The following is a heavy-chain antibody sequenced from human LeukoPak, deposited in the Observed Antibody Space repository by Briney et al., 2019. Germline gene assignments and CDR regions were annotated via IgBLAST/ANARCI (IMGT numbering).Heavy chain of an antibody. CDR1: GGSISSGNFY. CDR2: IYFSENT. Sequence: SETLSLTCIVSGGSISSGNFYWGWIRQPPGKGLEWIGSIYFSENTYYNPSLKSRVTISVDTSKNHFSLTLNSVTAADTAVYYCARSSSDYDFWSRWSQGTLVTVSS. D-gene: IGHD3-3*01. CDR3: ARSSSDYDFWSR. J-gene: IGHJ4*02. V-gene: IGHV4-39*02.